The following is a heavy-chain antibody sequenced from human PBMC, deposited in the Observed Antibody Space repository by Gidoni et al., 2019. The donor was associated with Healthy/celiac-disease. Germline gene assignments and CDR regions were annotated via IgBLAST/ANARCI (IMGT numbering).Heavy chain of an antibody. CDR2: ISWNSGSI. Sequence: EVQLVESGGGLVQPGRSLRLSCAASGFTFADYAMHWVRQAPGKGLEWVSGISWNSGSIGYADSVKGRFTISRDNAKNSLYLQMNSLRAEDTALYYCAKDSYYDFWSGSTGTQNYYYYYGMDVWGQGTTVTVSS. CDR3: AKDSYYDFWSGSTGTQNYYYYYGMDV. CDR1: GFTFADYA. J-gene: IGHJ6*02. D-gene: IGHD3-3*01. V-gene: IGHV3-9*01.